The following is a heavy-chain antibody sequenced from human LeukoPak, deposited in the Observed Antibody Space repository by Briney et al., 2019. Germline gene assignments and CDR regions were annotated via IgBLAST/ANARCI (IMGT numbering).Heavy chain of an antibody. D-gene: IGHD3-22*01. J-gene: IGHJ5*02. V-gene: IGHV1-8*01. CDR3: ARSFTMIVVPQGNWFDP. CDR2: MNPNSGNT. Sequence: GASVKVSCKASGYTFTSYDINWVRQATGQGLEWMGWMNPNSGNTGYAQKFQGRVTMTRNTSISTAYMELSSVRSEDTAVYYCARSFTMIVVPQGNWFDPWGQGTLVTVSS. CDR1: GYTFTSYD.